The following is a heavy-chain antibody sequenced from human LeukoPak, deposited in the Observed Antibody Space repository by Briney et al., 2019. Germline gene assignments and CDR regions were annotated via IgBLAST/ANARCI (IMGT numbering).Heavy chain of an antibody. CDR3: GRDAIDYGDSRLFNY. CDR2: ISAYNGNT. J-gene: IGHJ4*02. V-gene: IGHV1-18*04. Sequence: EASVKVSCKSSGYTFTSYGITWVRQAPGQGPEWMGCISAYNGNTNYAQKLQGRVTMTTDTSTSTAYMELRSLTFNDTPMYYCGRDAIDYGDSRLFNYWGQGSLVTVSS. D-gene: IGHD4-17*01. CDR1: GYTFTSYG.